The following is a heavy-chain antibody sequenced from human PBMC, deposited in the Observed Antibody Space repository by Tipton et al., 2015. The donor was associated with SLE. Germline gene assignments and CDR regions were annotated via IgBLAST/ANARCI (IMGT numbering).Heavy chain of an antibody. CDR2: ISDSGDST. Sequence: SLRLSCAASGFTFSSYGMSWVRQAPGKGLEWVASISDSGDSTYYAESVRGRSTFSRDNSKNTLYLQMNSLRAEDTAVYYCARRNSESGAFDMWGQGTLVTVSS. CDR1: GFTFSSYG. D-gene: IGHD3-10*01. V-gene: IGHV3-23*01. J-gene: IGHJ3*02. CDR3: ARRNSESGAFDM.